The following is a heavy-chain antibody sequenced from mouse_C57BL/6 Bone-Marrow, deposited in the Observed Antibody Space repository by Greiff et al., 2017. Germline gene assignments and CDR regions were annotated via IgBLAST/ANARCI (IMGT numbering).Heavy chain of an antibody. V-gene: IGHV1-50*01. D-gene: IGHD2-4*01. Sequence: QVQLQQPGAELVKPGASVKLSCKASGYTFTSYWMQWVKQRPGQGLEWIGEIDPSDSYTNYTPKFNGKATLTVDTSSSTAYMQRSSLTSEDSAVYYWAREKGNYDYDIAYWGQGTRVTGSA. J-gene: IGHJ3*01. CDR2: IDPSDSYT. CDR1: GYTFTSYW. CDR3: AREKGNYDYDIAY.